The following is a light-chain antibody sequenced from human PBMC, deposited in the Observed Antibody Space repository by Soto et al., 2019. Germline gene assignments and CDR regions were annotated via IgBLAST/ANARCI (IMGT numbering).Light chain of an antibody. CDR1: SSDIGGHNY. CDR2: EVT. V-gene: IGLV2-14*01. CDR3: SSYTSSSTYV. Sequence: QSALTQPASLSGSPGQSITISCTGTSSDIGGHNYVSWYRHHPGKAPQLVIYEVTNRPSGVSNRFSGSKSGNTASLTISGLQAEDEADYYCSSYTSSSTYVFGTGTKLTVL. J-gene: IGLJ1*01.